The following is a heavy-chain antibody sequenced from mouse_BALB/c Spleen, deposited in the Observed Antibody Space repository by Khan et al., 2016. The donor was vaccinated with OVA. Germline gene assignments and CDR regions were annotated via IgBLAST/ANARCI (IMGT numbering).Heavy chain of an antibody. CDR1: GFSLTNYG. J-gene: IGHJ4*01. D-gene: IGHD2-4*01. V-gene: IGHV2-6-1*01. CDR3: AKQTYNHYNIINY. Sequence: QVQLKESGPGLVAPSQSLSITCTISGFSLTNYGVHWVRQPPGKGLEWLVVIWSDGSTTYNSALKSRLTISKDHSTSQVFLKMNSLQSEDTAVYFCAKQTYNHYNIINYGGKGTSDTVTS. CDR2: IWSDGST.